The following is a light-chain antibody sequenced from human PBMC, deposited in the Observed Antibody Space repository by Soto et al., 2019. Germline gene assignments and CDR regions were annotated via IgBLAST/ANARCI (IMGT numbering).Light chain of an antibody. Sequence: VLTPSPATLSVSPGERATLSCRASQSVSNSLAWYQQKPGQAPRLLIYGASTRATGFPARFSGNGSGTDFTLTISSLQSEDFAVYYCQQYNNWPRTFGQGTKVDIK. CDR1: QSVSNS. J-gene: IGKJ1*01. V-gene: IGKV3-15*01. CDR3: QQYNNWPRT. CDR2: GAS.